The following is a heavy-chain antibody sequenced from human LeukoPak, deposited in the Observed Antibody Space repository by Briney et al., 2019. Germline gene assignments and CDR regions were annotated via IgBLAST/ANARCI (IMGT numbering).Heavy chain of an antibody. CDR3: AKDMHYNDGRWEFDP. V-gene: IGHV3-23*01. CDR2: MVGSGDA. CDR1: GFTFSTYA. D-gene: IGHD5-24*01. Sequence: GGSLRLSCVASGFTFSTYAMTWVRQAPGKGLEWVSGMVGSGDAYYSDAVKGRFTMSRDSSKSTVYLQMNSLRVEDTAIYYCAKDMHYNDGRWEFDPWGQGTLVTVSS. J-gene: IGHJ5*02.